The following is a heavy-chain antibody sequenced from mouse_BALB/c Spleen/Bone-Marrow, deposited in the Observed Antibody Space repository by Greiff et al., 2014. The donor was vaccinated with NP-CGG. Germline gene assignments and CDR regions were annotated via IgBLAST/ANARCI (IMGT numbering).Heavy chain of an antibody. Sequence: VQLQQSGGDLVKPGGSLKLSCAASGFTFSKYGMSWVRQTPDKRLEWVANISSGGSYTYYPDSVKGRFTISRDNAKNTLYLQMSSLKSEDTAMYYCARQYGNFGVMDYRGQGTSVTVSS. D-gene: IGHD2-1*01. CDR3: ARQYGNFGVMDY. CDR1: GFTFSKYG. CDR2: ISSGGSYT. V-gene: IGHV5-6*01. J-gene: IGHJ4*01.